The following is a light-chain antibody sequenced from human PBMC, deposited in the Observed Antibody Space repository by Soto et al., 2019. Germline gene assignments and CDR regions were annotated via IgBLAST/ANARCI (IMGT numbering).Light chain of an antibody. CDR3: MQALQTPIT. CDR2: LGS. J-gene: IGKJ5*01. V-gene: IGKV2-28*01. CDR1: QSLLHSNGYNY. Sequence: DIVMTQSPLSLPVTPGEPASISCRSSQSLLHSNGYNYLDWYLQKPGQSPQLLSYLGSNRASGVPDRFSGSGSGTDFTLKISRVEAEDFGVYYCMQALQTPITFGQGTRLEIK.